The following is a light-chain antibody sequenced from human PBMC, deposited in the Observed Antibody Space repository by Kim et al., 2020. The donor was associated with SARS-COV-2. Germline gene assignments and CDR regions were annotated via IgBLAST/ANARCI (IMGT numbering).Light chain of an antibody. V-gene: IGLV1-44*01. Sequence: QSVLTQPPSASGSPGQRVTISCSGSRPNIGINAVNWYHHLPGTAPKLLIFRNDQRPAGVPDRFSGSKSGASASLAISGLQSGDEADYYCATWDNSLDNVLFGGGTQLTVL. CDR3: ATWDNSLDNVL. CDR2: RND. CDR1: RPNIGINA. J-gene: IGLJ2*01.